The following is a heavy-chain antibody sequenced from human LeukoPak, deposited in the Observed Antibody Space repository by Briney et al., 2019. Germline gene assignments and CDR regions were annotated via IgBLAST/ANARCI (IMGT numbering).Heavy chain of an antibody. J-gene: IGHJ6*02. CDR3: ARQGYGSGSYYNVYGMDV. D-gene: IGHD3-10*01. Sequence: SETLSLTCTVSGGSISSSSYYWGWIRQPPGKGLEWIGSIYYSGSTYYNPSLKSRVTISVDASKSQFSLKLSSVTAADTAAYYCARQGYGSGSYYNVYGMDVWGQGTTVTVSS. CDR2: IYYSGST. CDR1: GGSISSSSYY. V-gene: IGHV4-39*01.